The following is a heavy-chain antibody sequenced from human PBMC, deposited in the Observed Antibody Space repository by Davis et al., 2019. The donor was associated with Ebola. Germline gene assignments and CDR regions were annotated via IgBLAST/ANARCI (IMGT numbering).Heavy chain of an antibody. J-gene: IGHJ4*02. CDR1: GGSISSYY. V-gene: IGHV4-59*01. D-gene: IGHD3-9*01. Sequence: SETLSLTCIVSGGSISSYYWSWIRQPPGKGLEWIGFIYYSGSTNYNPSLKSRVTISLDTSKNQFSLRLTSVTAADTAVYYCARSHSDWLLPFDYWGQGTLATVSS. CDR3: ARSHSDWLLPFDY. CDR2: IYYSGST.